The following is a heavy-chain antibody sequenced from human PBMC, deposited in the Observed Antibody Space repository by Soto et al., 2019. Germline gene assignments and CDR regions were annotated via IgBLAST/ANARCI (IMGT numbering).Heavy chain of an antibody. CDR2: IYYSGST. V-gene: IGHV4-39*01. J-gene: IGHJ4*02. Sequence: PSETLSLTCTVSGGSISSSSYYWGWIRQPPGKGLEWIGSIYYSGSTYYNPSLKSRVTISVDTSKNQFSLKLSSVTAADTSFYYCARLPDNWNYFNFDYWGQGTLVTVSS. CDR3: ARLPDNWNYFNFDY. CDR1: GGSISSSSYY. D-gene: IGHD1-7*01.